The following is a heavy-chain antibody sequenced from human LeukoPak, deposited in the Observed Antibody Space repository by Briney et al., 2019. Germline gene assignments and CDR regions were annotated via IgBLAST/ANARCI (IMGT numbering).Heavy chain of an antibody. J-gene: IGHJ4*02. D-gene: IGHD5-24*01. CDR1: GSTFTYYA. CDR3: ARDRYGDGFAHFDY. V-gene: IGHV1-2*02. Sequence: ASVKVSCKASGSTFTYYAMHWVRQAPGQGLQWMGSITPGGGTNYPQKFQGRVAITWDTSITTAYMDLSRLTSDDTAVYYCARDRYGDGFAHFDYWGQGALVTVSS. CDR2: ITPGGGT.